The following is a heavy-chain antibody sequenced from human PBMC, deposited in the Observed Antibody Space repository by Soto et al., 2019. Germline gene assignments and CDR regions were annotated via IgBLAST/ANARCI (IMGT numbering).Heavy chain of an antibody. J-gene: IGHJ4*02. V-gene: IGHV3-7*04. CDR2: IKQDGSEK. CDR1: GFTFSSCW. CDR3: ARGLLWFGELLGEYYFDY. Sequence: PGGSLRLSCAASGFTFSSCWMSWVRQAPGKGLEWVANIKQDGSEKYYVGSVKGRFTISRDNAKNSLYLQMNSLRAEDTAVYFCARGLLWFGELLGEYYFDYWGQGT. D-gene: IGHD3-10*01.